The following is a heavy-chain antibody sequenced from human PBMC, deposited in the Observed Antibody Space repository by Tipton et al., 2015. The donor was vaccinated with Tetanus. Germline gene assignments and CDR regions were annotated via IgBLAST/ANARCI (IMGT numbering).Heavy chain of an antibody. CDR3: ASLIEPYSSGWRNWFDA. V-gene: IGHV4-4*08. CDR1: GGSISSYY. Sequence: TLSLTCTVSGGSISSYYWSWIRQPPGKGLEWMGYIYDTGDAKYNPSLKSRVTMTVDTSKNQFSLSLTSVTAADTAMYYCASLIEPYSSGWRNWFDAWGQGSLVTVSS. J-gene: IGHJ5*02. D-gene: IGHD6-19*01. CDR2: IYDTGDA.